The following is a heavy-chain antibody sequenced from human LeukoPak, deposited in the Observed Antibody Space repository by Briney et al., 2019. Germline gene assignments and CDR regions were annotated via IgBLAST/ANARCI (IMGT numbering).Heavy chain of an antibody. V-gene: IGHV4-59*01. CDR3: GRAPYGARFDY. J-gene: IGHJ4*02. CDR2: IYYSGST. D-gene: IGHD3-10*01. CDR1: GGPISIYY. Sequence: SETLSLTCSVCGGPISIYYWSWIRQPPRKGLEWIGYIYYSGSTNYNPSLKSRVTISVDTSKNQFCLKLSSVTAADTAVYYCGRAPYGARFDYWGQGTLVTVSS.